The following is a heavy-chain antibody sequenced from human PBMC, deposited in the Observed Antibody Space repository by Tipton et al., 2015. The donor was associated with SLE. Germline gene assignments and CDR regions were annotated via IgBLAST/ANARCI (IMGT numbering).Heavy chain of an antibody. D-gene: IGHD6-6*01. Sequence: TLSLTCAVYGGSFSGYYWSWIRQPPGKGLEWIGEINHSGSTNYNPSLKSRVTISVDTSKNQSSLKLSSVTAADTAVYYCAREGGYSSSSDAFDIWGQGTMVTVSS. CDR2: INHSGST. J-gene: IGHJ3*02. CDR3: AREGGYSSSSDAFDI. V-gene: IGHV4-34*01. CDR1: GGSFSGYY.